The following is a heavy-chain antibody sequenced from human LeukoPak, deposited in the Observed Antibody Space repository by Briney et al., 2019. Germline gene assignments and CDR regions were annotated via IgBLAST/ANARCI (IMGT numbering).Heavy chain of an antibody. CDR3: ARDRSNSWTFDY. CDR2: ISYDGSGK. Sequence: GGSLRLSCAASGVTLSSYGMHWVRQAPGKGLEWVALISYDGSGKYYADSVKGRVTISRDSSENMLYLHMNSLSPEDTAVYYCARDRSNSWTFDYWGQGTLVTVSS. D-gene: IGHD6-13*01. J-gene: IGHJ4*02. V-gene: IGHV3-30*03. CDR1: GVTLSSYG.